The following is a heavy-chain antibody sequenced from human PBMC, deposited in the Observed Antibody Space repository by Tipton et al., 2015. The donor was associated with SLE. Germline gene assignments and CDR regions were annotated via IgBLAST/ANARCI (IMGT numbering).Heavy chain of an antibody. J-gene: IGHJ6*02. D-gene: IGHD4-11*01. Sequence: TLSLTCTVSGGSISSYYWSWIRQTPGKGLEWIGEINHSGSTNYNPSLKSRVTISVDTSKNKFSLKLSSVTAADTAVYYCARPYISNWYYYYGMDVWGQGTTVTVSS. CDR3: ARPYISNWYYYYGMDV. CDR1: GGSISSYY. CDR2: INHSGST. V-gene: IGHV4-34*01.